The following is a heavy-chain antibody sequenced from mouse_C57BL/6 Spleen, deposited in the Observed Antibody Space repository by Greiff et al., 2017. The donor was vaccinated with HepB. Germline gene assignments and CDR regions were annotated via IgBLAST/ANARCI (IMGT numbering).Heavy chain of an antibody. V-gene: IGHV1-55*01. CDR2: IYPGSGST. CDR1: GYTFTSYW. D-gene: IGHD2-10*02. J-gene: IGHJ2*01. CDR3: ARSYGNYGYFDY. Sequence: QVQLQQPGAELVKPGASVKMSCKASGYTFTSYWITWVKQRPGQGLEWIGDIYPGSGSTNYNEKFKRKATLTVDTSSSTAYMQLSSLTSADSAVYYCARSYGNYGYFDYWGQGTTLTVSS.